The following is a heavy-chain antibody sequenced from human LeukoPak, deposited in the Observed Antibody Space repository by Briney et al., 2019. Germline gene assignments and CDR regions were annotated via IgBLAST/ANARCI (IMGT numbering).Heavy chain of an antibody. CDR3: ARASSGYAYGVDY. V-gene: IGHV3-48*01. CDR2: ISDSSAM. D-gene: IGHD5-12*01. J-gene: IGHJ4*02. Sequence: GGSLRLSCAASGFTFSTYSMKWVRQAPGKGLEWVSYISDSSAMYYADSVRGRFTISRENDKNSLFLQMNSLRAEDTAVYYCARASSGYAYGVDYWGQGTLVTVSS. CDR1: GFTFSTYS.